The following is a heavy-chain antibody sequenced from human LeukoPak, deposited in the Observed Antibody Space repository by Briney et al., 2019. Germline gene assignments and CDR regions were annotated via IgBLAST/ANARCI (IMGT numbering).Heavy chain of an antibody. D-gene: IGHD3-22*01. V-gene: IGHV4-59*01. J-gene: IGHJ4*02. Sequence: SETLSLTCTVSGGSISSYYWSWIRQPPGKGLEWIGYIYYSGSTNYNPSLKSRVTISVDTSKNQFSLKLSSVSAADTAVYYCAREGGSGYYELLKKINKANFDHWGQGTLVTVSS. CDR2: IYYSGST. CDR1: GGSISSYY. CDR3: AREGGSGYYELLKKINKANFDH.